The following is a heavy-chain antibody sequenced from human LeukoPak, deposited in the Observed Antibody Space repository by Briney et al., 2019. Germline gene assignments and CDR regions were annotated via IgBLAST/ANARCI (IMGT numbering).Heavy chain of an antibody. V-gene: IGHV1-18*01. CDR2: ISAYNGNT. CDR3: ARDVYYDILNGDYYYYMDV. CDR1: GYTFPSYG. D-gene: IGHD3-9*01. Sequence: ASVKVSCKASGYTFPSYGISWVRQAPGQGLEWMGWISAYNGNTNYAQKLQGRVTMITDTSTSTAYMELRSLRSDDTAVYYCARDVYYDILNGDYYYYMDVWGKGTTVTVSS. J-gene: IGHJ6*03.